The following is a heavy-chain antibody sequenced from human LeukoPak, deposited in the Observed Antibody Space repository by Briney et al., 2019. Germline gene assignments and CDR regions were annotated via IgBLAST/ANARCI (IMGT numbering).Heavy chain of an antibody. CDR2: ISRSGVAT. D-gene: IGHD1-26*01. CDR3: ARGKSGSYGTKGY. J-gene: IGHJ4*02. V-gene: IGHV3-23*01. Sequence: GGSLRLSCAASGFTFTSFAMSGVRQAPGKGLEWVSTISRSGVATYYANSVKGRFTISRDNSKNSLYLQMNSLRVEDTAVYYCARGKSGSYGTKGYWGQGTLVTVSS. CDR1: GFTFTSFA.